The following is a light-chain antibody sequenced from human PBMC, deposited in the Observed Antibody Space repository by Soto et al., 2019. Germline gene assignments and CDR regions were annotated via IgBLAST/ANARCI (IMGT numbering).Light chain of an antibody. CDR1: DNIAPW. J-gene: IGKJ5*01. CDR3: QQSYSTPIT. CDR2: AAS. V-gene: IGKV1-39*01. Sequence: DIQMTQSPSTLSASVGDIVAITFRASDNIAPWVAWYQQKPGKAPKLLIYAASSLQSGVPSRFSGSGSGTDFTLTISSLQPEDFATYYCQQSYSTPITFGQGTRLEIK.